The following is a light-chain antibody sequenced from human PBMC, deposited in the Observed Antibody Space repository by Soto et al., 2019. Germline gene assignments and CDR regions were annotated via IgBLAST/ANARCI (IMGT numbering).Light chain of an antibody. Sequence: EIELTPPPGPLSLSAGASAPLSCRASQSVTSNNLAWYQQKPGQAPRLPIYGASSRATGIPDRFSGSGSGTDFTLTISRLEPEDFAVYYCQHYVSPPITFGQGTRLE. J-gene: IGKJ5*01. CDR1: QSVTSNN. V-gene: IGKV3-20*01. CDR3: QHYVSPPIT. CDR2: GAS.